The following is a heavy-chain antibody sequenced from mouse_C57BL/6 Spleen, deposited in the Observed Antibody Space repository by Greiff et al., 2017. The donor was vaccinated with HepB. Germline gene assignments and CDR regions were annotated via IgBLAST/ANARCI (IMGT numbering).Heavy chain of an antibody. V-gene: IGHV5-16*01. Sequence: EVKLVESEGGLVQPGSSMKLSCTASGFTFSDYYMAWVRQVPEKGLEWVANINYDGSSTYYLDSLKSRFIISRDNAKNILYLQMSSLKSEDTATYYCARDAYGNYEGDYFDYWGQGTTLTVSS. CDR2: INYDGSST. J-gene: IGHJ2*01. D-gene: IGHD2-1*01. CDR3: ARDAYGNYEGDYFDY. CDR1: GFTFSDYY.